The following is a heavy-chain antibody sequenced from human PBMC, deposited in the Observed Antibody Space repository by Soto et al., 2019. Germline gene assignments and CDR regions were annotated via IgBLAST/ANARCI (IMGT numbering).Heavy chain of an antibody. D-gene: IGHD5-12*01. Sequence: PSETVSLTCTVSGGSISSSSYYWGWIRQPPGKGLEWIGSIYYSGSTYYNPSLKSRVTISVDTSKNQFSLKLSSVTAADTAVYYRRGEATYYYYMDVWGKGTKVTVSS. CDR1: GGSISSSSYY. J-gene: IGHJ6*03. V-gene: IGHV4-39*01. CDR2: IYYSGST. CDR3: RGEATYYYYMDV.